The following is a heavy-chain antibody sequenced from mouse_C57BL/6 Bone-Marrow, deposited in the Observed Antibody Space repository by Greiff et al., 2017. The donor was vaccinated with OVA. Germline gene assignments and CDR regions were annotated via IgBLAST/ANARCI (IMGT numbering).Heavy chain of an antibody. J-gene: IGHJ2*01. CDR3: ARETGSPYYFDY. CDR2: IHPNSGST. CDR1: GYTFTSYW. Sequence: VKLQQPGAELVKPGASVKLSCKASGYTFTSYWMHWVKQRPGQGLEWIGMIHPNSGSTNYNEKFKSKATLTVDKSSSTAYMQLSSLTSEDSAVYYCARETGSPYYFDYWGQGTTLTVSS. V-gene: IGHV1-64*01.